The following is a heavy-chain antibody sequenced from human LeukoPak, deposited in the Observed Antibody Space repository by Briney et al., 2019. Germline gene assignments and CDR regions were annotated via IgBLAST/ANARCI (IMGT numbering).Heavy chain of an antibody. V-gene: IGHV4-39*01. Sequence: PSETLSLTCTVSGGSISSYYWGWIRQPPGKGLEWIGSIYYSGSTYYNPSLKSRVTISVDTSKNQFSLKLSSVTAADTAVYYCARHTAGATDWFDPWGQGTLVTVSS. D-gene: IGHD1-26*01. CDR1: GGSISSYY. CDR2: IYYSGST. J-gene: IGHJ5*02. CDR3: ARHTAGATDWFDP.